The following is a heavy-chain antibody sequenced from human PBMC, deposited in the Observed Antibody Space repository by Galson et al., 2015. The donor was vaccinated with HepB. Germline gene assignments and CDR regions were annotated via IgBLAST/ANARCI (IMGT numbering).Heavy chain of an antibody. CDR1: GYTFTSYA. V-gene: IGHV1-3*01. J-gene: IGHJ3*02. CDR3: ARARIQLWADDAFDI. CDR2: MNAGNANT. D-gene: IGHD5-18*01. Sequence: SVKVSCKASGYTFTSYAMHWVRQAPGQRPEWMGGMNAGNANTKYSQKFQGRVTITRDTSASTAYMDLSSLRSEDTAIYYCARARIQLWADDAFDIWGQGSMVTVSS.